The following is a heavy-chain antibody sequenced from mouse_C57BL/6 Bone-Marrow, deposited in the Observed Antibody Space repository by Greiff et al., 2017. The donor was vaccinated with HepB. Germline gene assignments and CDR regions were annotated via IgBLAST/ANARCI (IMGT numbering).Heavy chain of an antibody. CDR3: ARPGQLRPYAIDY. D-gene: IGHD3-2*02. Sequence: EVKLMESGGGLVKPGGSLKLSCAASGFTFSDYGMHWVRQAPEKGLEWVAYISSGSSTIYYADTVKGRFTISRDNAKNTLFLQMTSLRSEDTAMYYCARPGQLRPYAIDYWGQGTSVTVSS. J-gene: IGHJ4*01. V-gene: IGHV5-17*01. CDR2: ISSGSSTI. CDR1: GFTFSDYG.